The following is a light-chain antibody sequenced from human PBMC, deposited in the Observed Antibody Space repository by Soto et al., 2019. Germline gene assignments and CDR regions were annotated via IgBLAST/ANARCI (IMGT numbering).Light chain of an antibody. CDR2: GAS. V-gene: IGKV1-39*01. Sequence: DVQLTQYPSSLSAAIGDRVTITCRASQSIKNYLNWYQHKPGAAPKLLIFGASNLESGVPSRFSGSGSGTEFTLSISSLQHEDVATYYCQQGYSTIPIPFGEGTLLDI. J-gene: IGKJ5*01. CDR3: QQGYSTIPIP. CDR1: QSIKNY.